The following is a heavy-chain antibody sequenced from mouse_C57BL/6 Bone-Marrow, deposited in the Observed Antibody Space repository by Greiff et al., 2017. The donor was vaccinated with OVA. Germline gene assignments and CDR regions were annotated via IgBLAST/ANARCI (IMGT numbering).Heavy chain of an antibody. Sequence: EVQLVESGRDLVKPGGSLKLSCAASGFTFSSYGMSWVRQTPDKRLEWVATISRGGSYTYYPDSVKGRITIARDNAKNTLYLQMSSLKSEDTAVYYCARRGSTTLDYWGQGTTLTVSS. J-gene: IGHJ2*01. CDR2: ISRGGSYT. V-gene: IGHV5-6*01. CDR3: ARRGSTTLDY. D-gene: IGHD1-1*01. CDR1: GFTFSSYG.